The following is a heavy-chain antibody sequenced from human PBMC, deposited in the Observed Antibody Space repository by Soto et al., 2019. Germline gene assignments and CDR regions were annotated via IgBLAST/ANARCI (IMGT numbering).Heavy chain of an antibody. J-gene: IGHJ5*02. CDR2: INHSGST. CDR3: ARGPEVLDGWFDP. CDR1: GGSFSGYY. Sequence: KPSETLSLTCAVYGGSFSGYYWSWIRQPPGKGLEWIGEINHSGSTNYNPSLKSRVTISVDTSKNQFSLKLSSVTAADTAVYYCARGPEVLDGWFDPWGQGTLVTVSS. V-gene: IGHV4-34*01.